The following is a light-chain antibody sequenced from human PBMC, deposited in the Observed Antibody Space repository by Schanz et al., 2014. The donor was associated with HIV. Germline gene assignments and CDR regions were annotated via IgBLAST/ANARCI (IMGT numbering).Light chain of an antibody. CDR3: QQSYSTLLT. CDR2: AAS. V-gene: IGKV1-17*01. CDR1: QGIGND. J-gene: IGKJ4*01. Sequence: DIQMTQSPSSLSASVGDRVTITCRASQGIGNDLGWYQQRPGKAPKRLIYAASTLQSGVPSRFVGGGSGTEFTLTISSLQPEDFAVYYCQQSYSTLLTFGGGTKVEIK.